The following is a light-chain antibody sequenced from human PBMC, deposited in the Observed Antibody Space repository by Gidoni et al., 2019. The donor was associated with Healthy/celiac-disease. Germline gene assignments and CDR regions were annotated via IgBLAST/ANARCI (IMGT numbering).Light chain of an antibody. CDR2: AAS. CDR1: QGISSD. V-gene: IGKV1-8*01. J-gene: IGKJ1*01. Sequence: ADRTTPSPSSLSASTGDRDTIPCLASQGISSDLTWYQHKPGKAPKLLIYAASTLQSGVPSRFSGSGSGTDFTLTISCLQSEDFATYYCQQYYSYPWTFGQGTKVEIK. CDR3: QQYYSYPWT.